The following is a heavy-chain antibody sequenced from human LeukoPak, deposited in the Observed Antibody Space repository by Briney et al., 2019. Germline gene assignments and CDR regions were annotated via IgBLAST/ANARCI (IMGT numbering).Heavy chain of an antibody. CDR1: GGTFSSYA. V-gene: IGHV1-69*05. CDR2: IIPIFGTA. J-gene: IGHJ6*03. CDR3: ARGTVVRGVIYHYYYMDV. Sequence: SVKVSCKASGGTFSSYAISWVRQAPGQGLDWMGGIIPIFGTANYAQKFQGRVTITTDESTSTAYMERSSLRSEDTAVYYCARGTVVRGVIYHYYYMDVWGKGTTVTVSS. D-gene: IGHD3-10*01.